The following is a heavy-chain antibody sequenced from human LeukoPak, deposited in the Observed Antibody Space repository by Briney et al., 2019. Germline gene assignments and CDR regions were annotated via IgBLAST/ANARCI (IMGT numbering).Heavy chain of an antibody. V-gene: IGHV1-2*02. J-gene: IGHJ4*02. CDR1: GYTFTGYY. CDR2: INPNSGGT. D-gene: IGHD3-3*01. CDR3: ARAAGPSSSDTYDDFWSGYPLFDY. Sequence: ASVKVSCKASGYTFTGYYMHWVRQAPGQGLEWMGWINPNSGGTNYAQQFHGRVTMTRDTSISTAYMELSRLRSDDTAVSYCARAAGPSSSDTYDDFWSGYPLFDYWGQGTLVTVSS.